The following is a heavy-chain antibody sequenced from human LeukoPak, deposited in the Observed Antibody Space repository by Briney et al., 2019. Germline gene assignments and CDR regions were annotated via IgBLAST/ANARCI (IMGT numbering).Heavy chain of an antibody. D-gene: IGHD4-17*01. CDR1: GFTFSSYG. CDR2: IWYDGSNK. V-gene: IGHV3-33*01. CDR3: ASQTRGYGDYGGIDY. Sequence: GGSLRLSCAASGFTFSSYGMHWVRQAPGKGLEWVAVIWYDGSNKYYADSVKGRFTISRDNSKNTLYLQMNSLRAEDTAVYYCASQTRGYGDYGGIDYWGQGTLVTVSS. J-gene: IGHJ4*02.